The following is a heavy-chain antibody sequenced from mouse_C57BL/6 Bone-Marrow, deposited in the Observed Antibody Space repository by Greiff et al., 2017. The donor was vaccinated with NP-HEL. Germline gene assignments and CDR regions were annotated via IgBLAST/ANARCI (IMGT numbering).Heavy chain of an antibody. CDR1: GYTFTGYW. D-gene: IGHD1-1*01. CDR3: ARSSITTVVEDYAMDY. V-gene: IGHV1-9*01. J-gene: IGHJ4*01. CDR2: ILPGSGST. Sequence: VKLQESGAELMKPGASVKLSCKATGYTFTGYWIEWVKQRPGHGLEWIGEILPGSGSTNYNEKFKGKATFTADTSSNTAYMQLSSLTTEDSAIYYCARSSITTVVEDYAMDYWGQGTSVTVSS.